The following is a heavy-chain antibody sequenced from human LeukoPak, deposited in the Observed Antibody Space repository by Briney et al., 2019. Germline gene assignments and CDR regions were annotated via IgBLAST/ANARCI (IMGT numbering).Heavy chain of an antibody. CDR1: GGSISSGGYY. D-gene: IGHD3-10*01. V-gene: IGHV3-23*01. CDR3: AKDLWFGELKGY. J-gene: IGHJ4*02. Sequence: ETLSLTCTVSGGSISSGGYYWRWVRQAPGKGLEWVSVISGSGGSTYYADSVKGRFTISRDNSKNTLYLQMNSLRAEDTAVYYCAKDLWFGELKGYWGQGTLVTVSS. CDR2: ISGSGGST.